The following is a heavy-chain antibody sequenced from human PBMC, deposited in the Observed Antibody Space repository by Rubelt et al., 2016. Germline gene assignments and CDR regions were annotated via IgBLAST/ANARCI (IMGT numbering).Heavy chain of an antibody. CDR1: GGSISSYY. Sequence: GPGLVKPSETLSLTCTVSGGSISSYYWSWIRQPPGKGLEWIGYIYYSGSTNYNPSLKSRVTISVDTSKNQFSLKLSSVTAADTAVYYCARVTLRWVDPWGQGTLVTVSA. V-gene: IGHV4-59*01. CDR2: IYYSGST. D-gene: IGHD3-16*01. CDR3: ARVTLRWVDP. J-gene: IGHJ5*02.